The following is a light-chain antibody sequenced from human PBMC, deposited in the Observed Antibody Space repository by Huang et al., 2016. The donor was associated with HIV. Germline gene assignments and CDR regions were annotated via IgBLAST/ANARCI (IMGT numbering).Light chain of an antibody. CDR2: QVS. Sequence: VVMTQAPLSLPVTLGQPASIFCKSSQSLLSSDGDTFLNWFQQRPGQSPRRLIYQVSMRDSGVPLRFSGSGSGTLFPLRINPVEAEDVAIYYCMQGTHWPGTFGPGTKMDI. J-gene: IGKJ1*01. CDR1: QSLLSSDGDTF. CDR3: MQGTHWPGT. V-gene: IGKV2-30*01.